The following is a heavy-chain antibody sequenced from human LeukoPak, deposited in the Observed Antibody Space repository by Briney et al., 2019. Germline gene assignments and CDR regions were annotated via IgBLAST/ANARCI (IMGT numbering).Heavy chain of an antibody. Sequence: GESLKISCKGSGYSFTSYWISWVRQMPGKGLEWMGRIDPSDSYTNYSPSFQGHVTISADKSISTAYLQWSSLRSEDTAVYYCASQSSGGTDFYYFDYWGQGTLVTVSS. CDR1: GYSFTSYW. CDR3: ASQSSGGTDFYYFDY. D-gene: IGHD2-15*01. CDR2: IDPSDSYT. J-gene: IGHJ4*02. V-gene: IGHV5-10-1*01.